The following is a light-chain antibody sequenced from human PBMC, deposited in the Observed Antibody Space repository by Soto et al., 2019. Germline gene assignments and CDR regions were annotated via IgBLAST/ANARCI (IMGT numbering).Light chain of an antibody. V-gene: IGKV3D-20*02. CDR1: QSVSSRY. CDR2: GAS. Sequence: IVLTQSPGTPCLSPGERATLSCGASQSVSSRYLAWLQQKPGQAPRLPIYGASTRATGIPARFSGSGSGTDFTLTIRSLEPEDFAVYYCQQRSNTFGPGTKVDIK. J-gene: IGKJ3*01. CDR3: QQRSNT.